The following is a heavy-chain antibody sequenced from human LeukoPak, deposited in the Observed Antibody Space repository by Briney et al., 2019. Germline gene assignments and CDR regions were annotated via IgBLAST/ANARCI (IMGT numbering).Heavy chain of an antibody. D-gene: IGHD3-22*01. Sequence: PSETLSLTCTVSGGSISSSSYYWGWIRQPPGKGLEWIGSIYYSGSTYYNPSLKSRVTISVDTSKNQFSLKLSSVTAADTAVYYCARGVTMILVVIPMGIFDYWGQGTLVTVSS. J-gene: IGHJ4*02. CDR1: GGSISSSSYY. CDR3: ARGVTMILVVIPMGIFDY. CDR2: IYYSGST. V-gene: IGHV4-39*07.